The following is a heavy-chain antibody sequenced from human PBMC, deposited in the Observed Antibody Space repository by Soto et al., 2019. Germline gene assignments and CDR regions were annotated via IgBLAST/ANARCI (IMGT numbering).Heavy chain of an antibody. CDR3: ATSGSGYSSGWYVTPVGMDV. J-gene: IGHJ6*02. Sequence: QVQLVESGGGVVQPGRSLRLSCAASGFTFSSYGMHWVRQAPGKGLEWVAVIWYDGSNKYYADSVKGRFTISRDNSKNTLYLQMNSLRAEDTAVYYCATSGSGYSSGWYVTPVGMDVWGQGTTVTVSS. CDR2: IWYDGSNK. D-gene: IGHD6-19*01. CDR1: GFTFSSYG. V-gene: IGHV3-33*01.